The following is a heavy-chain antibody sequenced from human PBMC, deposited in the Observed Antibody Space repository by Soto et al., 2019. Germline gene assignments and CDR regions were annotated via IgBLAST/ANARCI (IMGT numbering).Heavy chain of an antibody. CDR2: ISYDGSNK. Sequence: SLRLSCAASGFTFSSYGMHWVCQAPGKGLEWVAVISYDGSNKYYADSVKGRFTISRDNSKNTLYLQMNSLRAEDTAVYYCAKDQAVVTEDYYYGMDVWGQGTTVTVS. CDR3: AKDQAVVTEDYYYGMDV. CDR1: GFTFSSYG. V-gene: IGHV3-30*18. J-gene: IGHJ6*02. D-gene: IGHD2-15*01.